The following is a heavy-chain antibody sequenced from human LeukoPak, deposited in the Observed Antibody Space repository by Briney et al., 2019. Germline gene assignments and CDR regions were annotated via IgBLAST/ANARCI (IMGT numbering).Heavy chain of an antibody. CDR3: AREYSSGFYFDY. J-gene: IGHJ4*02. Sequence: GGSLRLSCAASGFTFSSYAMHWVRQAPGKGLEWVAVISYDGSNKYYADSVKGRFTISRDISKNTLYLQMNSLRAEDTAVYYCAREYSSGFYFDYWGQGTLVTVSS. V-gene: IGHV3-30-3*01. CDR2: ISYDGSNK. CDR1: GFTFSSYA. D-gene: IGHD6-19*01.